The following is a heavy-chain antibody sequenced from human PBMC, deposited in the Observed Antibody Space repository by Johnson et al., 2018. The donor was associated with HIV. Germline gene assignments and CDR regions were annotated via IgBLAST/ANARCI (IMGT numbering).Heavy chain of an antibody. CDR3: AGIVEAFDI. CDR2: ISWNSGSI. J-gene: IGHJ3*02. Sequence: EVQLLESGGGLVQPGRSLRLSCAASGFTFDDYAMHWVRQAPGKGLEWVSGISWNSGSIGYADSVKGRFTISRDNAKNTLYLQMNSLRADDTAVYYCAGIVEAFDIWGQGTMVTVSS. CDR1: GFTFDDYA. D-gene: IGHD2/OR15-2a*01. V-gene: IGHV3-9*01.